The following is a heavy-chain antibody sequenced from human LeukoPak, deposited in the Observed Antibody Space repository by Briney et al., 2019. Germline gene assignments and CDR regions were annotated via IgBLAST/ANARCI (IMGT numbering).Heavy chain of an antibody. CDR1: GYSFTNYW. V-gene: IGHV5-51*01. CDR3: ARRGIAADDDPFDI. J-gene: IGHJ3*02. CDR2: IYPGDSDT. Sequence: GESLKISCKGSGYSFTNYWIAWVRQIPRKGLEWMGIIYPGDSDTRYSPSFQGQVTISADKSINTAYLQWSSLKASDIAMYYCARRGIAADDDPFDIWGQGTMVTVSS. D-gene: IGHD6-13*01.